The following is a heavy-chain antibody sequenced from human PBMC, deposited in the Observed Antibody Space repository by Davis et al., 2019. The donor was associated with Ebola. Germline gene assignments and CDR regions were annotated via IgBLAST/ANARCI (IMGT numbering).Heavy chain of an antibody. CDR3: VLDCSGGNCYSSQGVVWFDP. CDR1: GYTFTSYA. Sequence: ASVKVSCKASGYTFTSYAMHWVRQAPGQRLEWMGWINAGNGNTKYSQKFQGRVTITRDTSASPAYMALSSLRSEDPAVYYCVLDCSGGNCYSSQGVVWFDPWGQGTLVTVSS. V-gene: IGHV1-3*01. CDR2: INAGNGNT. D-gene: IGHD2-15*01. J-gene: IGHJ5*02.